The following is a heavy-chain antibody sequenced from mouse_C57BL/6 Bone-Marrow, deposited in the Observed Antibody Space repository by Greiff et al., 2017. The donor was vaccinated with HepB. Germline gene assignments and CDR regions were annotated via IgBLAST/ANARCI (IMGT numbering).Heavy chain of an antibody. D-gene: IGHD2-4*01. CDR3: SRTGVYYDSYYYAMDY. Sequence: VQLQESGAELARPGASVKLSCKASGYTFTSYGISWVKQRTGQGLEWIGEIYPRSGNTYYNEKFKGKATLTADKSSSTAYMELRSLTSEDSSVYFCSRTGVYYDSYYYAMDYWGQGTSVTVSS. V-gene: IGHV1-81*01. CDR1: GYTFTSYG. CDR2: IYPRSGNT. J-gene: IGHJ4*01.